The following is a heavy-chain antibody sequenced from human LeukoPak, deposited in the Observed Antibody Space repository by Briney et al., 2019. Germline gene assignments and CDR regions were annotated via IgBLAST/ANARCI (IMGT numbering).Heavy chain of an antibody. J-gene: IGHJ4*02. D-gene: IGHD1-26*01. CDR2: ISSSSSYI. V-gene: IGHV3-21*01. Sequence: PGGSLRLSCAASGFTFSSYEMNWVRQAPGKGLEWVSSISSSSSYIYYADSVKGRFTISRDNSKNSLYLQMNSLRAEDTAVYYCAKDTVASGSYLDYWGQGTLVTVSS. CDR3: AKDTVASGSYLDY. CDR1: GFTFSSYE.